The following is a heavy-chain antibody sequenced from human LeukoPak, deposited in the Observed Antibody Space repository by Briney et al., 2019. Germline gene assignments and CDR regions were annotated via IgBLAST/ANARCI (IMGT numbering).Heavy chain of an antibody. Sequence: GASVKVSCKASGYTFTGYYMHWVRQAPGQGLEWMGWINPNSGGTNYAQKFQGRVTMTRDTSISTAYMELSRLRSDDTAVYYCAREDGNALGNWFDPWGQGTLVTVSS. J-gene: IGHJ5*02. CDR2: INPNSGGT. CDR3: AREDGNALGNWFDP. CDR1: GYTFTGYY. D-gene: IGHD4-23*01. V-gene: IGHV1-2*02.